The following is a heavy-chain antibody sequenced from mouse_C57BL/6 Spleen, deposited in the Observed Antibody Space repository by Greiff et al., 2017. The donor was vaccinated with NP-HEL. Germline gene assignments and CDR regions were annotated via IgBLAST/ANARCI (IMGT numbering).Heavy chain of an antibody. D-gene: IGHD1-1*01. CDR1: GYTFTSYW. CDR3: AGCYYYGSREGDYFDY. J-gene: IGHJ2*01. V-gene: IGHV1-72*01. CDR2: IDPNSGGT. Sequence: QVQLQQPGAELVKPGASVKLSCKASGYTFTSYWMHWVKQRPGRGLEWIGRIDPNSGGTKYNEKFKSKATLTVDKPSSTAYMQLSSLTSEDSAVYYCAGCYYYGSREGDYFDYWGQGTTLTVSS.